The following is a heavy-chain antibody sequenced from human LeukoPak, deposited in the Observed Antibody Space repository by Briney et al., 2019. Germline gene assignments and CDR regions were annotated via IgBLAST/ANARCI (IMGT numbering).Heavy chain of an antibody. V-gene: IGHV3-23*01. Sequence: GGSLRLSCAASGFTFSSYAMSWVRQAPGKGLEWVSAISGSGGSTYYADSVNGRFTISRDNSKNTLYLQMNSLRAEDTAVYYCAKGELFGYCSSTSCYADPRCFDYWGQGTLVTVSS. CDR2: ISGSGGST. D-gene: IGHD2-2*03. CDR1: GFTFSSYA. CDR3: AKGELFGYCSSTSCYADPRCFDY. J-gene: IGHJ4*02.